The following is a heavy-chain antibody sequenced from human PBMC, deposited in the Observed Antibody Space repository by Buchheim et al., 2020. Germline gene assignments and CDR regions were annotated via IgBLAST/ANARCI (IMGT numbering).Heavy chain of an antibody. CDR2: INHSGST. V-gene: IGHV4-34*01. J-gene: IGHJ6*02. CDR3: ASHPRYYYGSGSYYKQYYYYGMDV. Sequence: QVQLQQWGAGLLKPSETLSLTCAVYGGSFSGYYWSWIRQPPGKGLEWIGEINHSGSTNYNPSLKSRVTISVDTSKNQFSLKLSSVTAADTAVYYCASHPRYYYGSGSYYKQYYYYGMDVWGQGTT. D-gene: IGHD3-10*01. CDR1: GGSFSGYY.